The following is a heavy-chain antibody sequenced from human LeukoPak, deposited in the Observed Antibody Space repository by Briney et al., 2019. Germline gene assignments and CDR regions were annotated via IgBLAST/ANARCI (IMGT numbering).Heavy chain of an antibody. D-gene: IGHD5-24*01. Sequence: GGSLRLSCAASAFTFSSYEMNWVRQAPGKGLEWVSYIDSRGSTMYYADSVKGRFTISRDNAKNSLYLQMNSLRAEDTAVYYCARERMATIFLNAFDIWGQGTMVTVSS. CDR1: AFTFSSYE. CDR2: IDSRGSTM. J-gene: IGHJ3*02. CDR3: ARERMATIFLNAFDI. V-gene: IGHV3-48*03.